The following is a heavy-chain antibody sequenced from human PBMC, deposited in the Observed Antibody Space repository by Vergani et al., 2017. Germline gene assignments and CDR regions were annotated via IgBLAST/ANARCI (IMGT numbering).Heavy chain of an antibody. V-gene: IGHV2-5*02. D-gene: IGHD1-26*01. Sequence: QITLKESGPTLVKPTQTLTLTCTFSGFSLSTSGVGVGWIRQPPGKALKWLALIYWDDDKRYSPSLKSRLTITKDTSKNQVVLTMTNMDPVDTATYYCVHQRGGELNIDYWGQGTLVTVYS. CDR2: IYWDDDK. CDR3: VHQRGGELNIDY. CDR1: GFSLSTSGVG. J-gene: IGHJ4*02.